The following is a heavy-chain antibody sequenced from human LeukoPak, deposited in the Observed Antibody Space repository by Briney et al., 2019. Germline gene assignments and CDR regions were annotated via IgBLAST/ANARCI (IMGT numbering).Heavy chain of an antibody. CDR3: ARGPDDYSNYFDY. Sequence: RPSQTLSLTCTVSGGSISSGGHYWTWIRQLPGKGLEWIGYIFYSGSTYYNPSLKSRVTISVDTSKNQFSLKLSSVTAADTAVYYCARGPDDYSNYFDYWGQGTLVTVSS. D-gene: IGHD4-11*01. CDR2: IFYSGST. J-gene: IGHJ4*02. CDR1: GGSISSGGHY. V-gene: IGHV4-31*03.